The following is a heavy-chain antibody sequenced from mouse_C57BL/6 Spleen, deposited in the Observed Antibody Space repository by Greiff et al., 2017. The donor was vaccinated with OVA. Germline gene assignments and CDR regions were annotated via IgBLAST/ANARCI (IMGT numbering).Heavy chain of an antibody. Sequence: VKLQESGAELVRPGTSVKVSCKASGYAFTNYLIEWVKQRPGQGLEWIGVINPGSGGTNYNEKFKGKATLTADKSSSTAYMQLSSLTSEDSAVYFCARTLDRAMDYWGQGTSVTVSS. CDR2: INPGSGGT. V-gene: IGHV1-54*01. D-gene: IGHD3-1*01. J-gene: IGHJ4*01. CDR1: GYAFTNYL. CDR3: ARTLDRAMDY.